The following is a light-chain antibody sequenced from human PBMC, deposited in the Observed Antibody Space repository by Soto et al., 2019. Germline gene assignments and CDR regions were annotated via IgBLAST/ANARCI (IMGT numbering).Light chain of an antibody. V-gene: IGLV2-23*01. CDR1: SSDVGSYNL. CDR3: CSYAGSSTWV. CDR2: EGS. Sequence: QSALPQLASVSGSPGQSITISCTGTSSDVGSYNLVSWYQQHPGKAPKLMIYEGSKRPSGVSNRFSGSKSGNTASLTISGLQAEDEADYYCCSYAGSSTWVFGGGTKLTVL. J-gene: IGLJ3*02.